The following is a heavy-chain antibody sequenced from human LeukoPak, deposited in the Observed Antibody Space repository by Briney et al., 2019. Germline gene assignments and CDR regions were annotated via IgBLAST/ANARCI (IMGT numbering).Heavy chain of an antibody. CDR1: GFTFDDYA. CDR2: ISYDGSNK. Sequence: PGGSLRLSCAASGFTFDDYAMHWVRQAPGKGLEWVAVISYDGSNKYYADSVKGRFTISRDNSKNTLYLQMNSLRAEDTAVYYCARDLIGSGKYFDYWGQGTLVTVSS. J-gene: IGHJ4*02. V-gene: IGHV3-30-3*01. CDR3: ARDLIGSGKYFDY. D-gene: IGHD3-10*01.